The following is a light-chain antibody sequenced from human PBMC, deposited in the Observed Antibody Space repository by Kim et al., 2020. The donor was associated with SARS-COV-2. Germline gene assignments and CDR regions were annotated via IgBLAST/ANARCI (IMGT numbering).Light chain of an antibody. CDR1: SLRSYY. Sequence: ALGQTVRITCQGDSLRSYYARWYQKKPGQAPVLVIYGKNNRPSGIPDRFSGSSSGNTASLTITGAQAEDEADYYCNSRDSSGNRWVFGGGTQLTVL. J-gene: IGLJ3*02. CDR3: NSRDSSGNRWV. CDR2: GKN. V-gene: IGLV3-19*01.